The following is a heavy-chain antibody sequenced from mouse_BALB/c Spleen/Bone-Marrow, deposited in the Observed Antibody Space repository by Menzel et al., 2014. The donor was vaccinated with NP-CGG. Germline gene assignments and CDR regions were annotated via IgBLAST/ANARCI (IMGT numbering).Heavy chain of an antibody. CDR2: INPDSNTI. CDR3: ARLGYYGGFAY. CDR1: GFDFSRYW. J-gene: IGHJ3*01. D-gene: IGHD2-3*01. V-gene: IGHV4-1*02. Sequence: EVKLEESGGGLVQPGGSLKLSCAASGFDFSRYWMSWVRQAPGKGLQWIGEINPDSNTINYTPSLKDKFIISRDNAKNTLYLQMSKVRSKDTALYYCARLGYYGGFAYWGQGTLVTVSA.